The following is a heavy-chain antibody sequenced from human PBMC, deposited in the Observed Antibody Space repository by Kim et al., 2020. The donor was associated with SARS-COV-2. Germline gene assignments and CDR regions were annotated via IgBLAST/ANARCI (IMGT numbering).Heavy chain of an antibody. CDR3: ARARMARRGGFDY. J-gene: IGHJ4*02. D-gene: IGHD3-10*01. CDR2: INHSGST. Sequence: SETLSLTCAVYGGSFSGYYWSWIRQPPGKGLEWIGEINHSGSTNYNPSLKSRVTISVDTSKNQFSLKLSSVTAADTAVYYCARARMARRGGFDYWGQGTL. V-gene: IGHV4-34*01. CDR1: GGSFSGYY.